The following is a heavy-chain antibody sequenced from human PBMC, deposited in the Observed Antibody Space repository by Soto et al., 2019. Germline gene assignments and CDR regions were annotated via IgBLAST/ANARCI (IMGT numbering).Heavy chain of an antibody. Sequence: GGSLRLSCAASGFTFSSYDMHWVRQATGKGLEWVSAIGTAGDPYYPGSVKGRFTISRENAKNSLYLQMNSLRAGDTAVYYCARDHAIFGLVIVNDYFDYWGQGTLVTVSS. J-gene: IGHJ4*02. CDR2: IGTAGDP. D-gene: IGHD3-9*01. CDR3: ARDHAIFGLVIVNDYFDY. CDR1: GFTFSSYD. V-gene: IGHV3-13*05.